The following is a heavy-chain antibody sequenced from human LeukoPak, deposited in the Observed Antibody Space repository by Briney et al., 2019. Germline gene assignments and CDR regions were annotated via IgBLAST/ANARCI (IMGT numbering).Heavy chain of an antibody. D-gene: IGHD3-22*01. CDR1: GFTFSSYG. V-gene: IGHV3-30*03. CDR3: ATSNPNTYYYDSSGYPRY. J-gene: IGHJ4*02. Sequence: PGGSLRLSCAASGFTFSSYGMHWVRQAPGKGLEWVAVISYDGSNKYYADSVKGRFTISRDNSKNTLYLQMNSLRAEDTAVYYCATSNPNTYYYDSSGYPRYWGQGTLVTVSS. CDR2: ISYDGSNK.